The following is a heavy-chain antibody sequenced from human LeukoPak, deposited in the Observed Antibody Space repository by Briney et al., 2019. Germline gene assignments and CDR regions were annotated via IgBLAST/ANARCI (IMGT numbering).Heavy chain of an antibody. Sequence: GGSLRLSCAASGFTFSSYATHWVRQAPGKGLEWVAVISYDGSNKYYADSVKGRFTISRDNSKNTLYLQMNSLRAEDTAVYYCATVTMVRALGYWGQGTLVTVSS. D-gene: IGHD3-10*01. CDR2: ISYDGSNK. CDR3: ATVTMVRALGY. CDR1: GFTFSSYA. V-gene: IGHV3-30-3*01. J-gene: IGHJ4*02.